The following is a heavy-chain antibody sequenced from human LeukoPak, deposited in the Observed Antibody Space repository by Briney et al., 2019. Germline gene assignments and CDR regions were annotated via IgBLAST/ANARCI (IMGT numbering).Heavy chain of an antibody. CDR2: IYYSGST. Sequence: PSETLSLTCTVSGGSISSYYWSWIPHPPGKGLEGIGYIYYSGSTNYNPSLKSRATISVDTTKNQFSLKLSSVTAADTAVYYCARHLDSSSWYRDAFDIWGQGTMVTVSS. CDR3: ARHLDSSSWYRDAFDI. D-gene: IGHD6-13*01. J-gene: IGHJ3*02. V-gene: IGHV4-59*08. CDR1: GGSISSYY.